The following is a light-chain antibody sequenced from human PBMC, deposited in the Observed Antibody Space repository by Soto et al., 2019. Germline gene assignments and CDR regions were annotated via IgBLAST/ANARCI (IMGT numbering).Light chain of an antibody. CDR2: GAS. CDR1: QSLTSSY. V-gene: IGKV3-20*01. Sequence: EIVLTQSPGTLSLSPGERATLSCRASQSLTSSYLAWYQQKPGQTPRLLIYGASTRAAGIPDRFGGSGSGAAFTLTISRLEPEDFALYYCQQYDNALYAFGQGTKLEIK. CDR3: QQYDNALYA. J-gene: IGKJ2*01.